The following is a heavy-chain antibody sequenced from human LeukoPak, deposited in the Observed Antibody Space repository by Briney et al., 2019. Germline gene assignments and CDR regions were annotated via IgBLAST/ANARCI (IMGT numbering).Heavy chain of an antibody. CDR3: ARGPILGYCSGGSCYSYYYGMDV. D-gene: IGHD2-15*01. V-gene: IGHV4-39*07. J-gene: IGHJ6*02. CDR1: GGSISSISYY. CDR2: INHSGST. Sequence: KTSETLSLTCTISGGSISSISYYWGWIRQPPGKGLEWIGEINHSGSTNYNPSLKSRVTISVDTSKNQFSLKLSSVTAADTAVYYCARGPILGYCSGGSCYSYYYGMDVWGQGTTVTVSS.